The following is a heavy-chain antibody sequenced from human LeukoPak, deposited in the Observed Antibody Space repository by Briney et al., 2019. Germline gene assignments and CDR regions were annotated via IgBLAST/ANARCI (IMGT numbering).Heavy chain of an antibody. CDR3: ARLAVTTKYYYSYYYMDV. D-gene: IGHD4-11*01. CDR1: GYIFTGYY. Sequence: ASVKVSCTASGYIFTGYYIHWVRQAPGQGLEWMGWINPNSGGTNYAQKFQGRVTMTRDTSISTAYMELSRLRSDDTAVYYCARLAVTTKYYYSYYYMDVWGKGTTVTVSS. J-gene: IGHJ6*03. CDR2: INPNSGGT. V-gene: IGHV1-2*02.